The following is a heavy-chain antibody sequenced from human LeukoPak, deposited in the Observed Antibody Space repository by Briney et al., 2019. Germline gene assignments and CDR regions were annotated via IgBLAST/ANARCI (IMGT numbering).Heavy chain of an antibody. CDR3: ARDGRPGAHPILSSGGSCHLDY. CDR1: GFTFSSYW. CDR2: IKQDGSEK. J-gene: IGHJ4*02. D-gene: IGHD2-15*01. Sequence: HTGGSLRLSCAASGFTFSSYWMSWVRQAPGKGLEWVANIKQDGSEKYYVDSVKGRFTISRDNAKNSLYLQMNSLRAEDTAVYYCARDGRPGAHPILSSGGSCHLDYWGQGTLVTVSS. V-gene: IGHV3-7*01.